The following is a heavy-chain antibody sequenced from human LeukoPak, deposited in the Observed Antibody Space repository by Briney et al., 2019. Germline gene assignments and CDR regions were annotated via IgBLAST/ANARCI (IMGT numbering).Heavy chain of an antibody. Sequence: PGGSLRLSCAASGFTFSNAWMSWVRQAPGKGLEWVGRIKSETDGGTTDYAAPVKGRFTISRDDSKNTLYLQMNSLKTEDTAVYYCTTGVRQLWFNDAFDIWGQGTMVTVSS. V-gene: IGHV3-15*01. D-gene: IGHD5-18*01. CDR3: TTGVRQLWFNDAFDI. J-gene: IGHJ3*02. CDR2: IKSETDGGTT. CDR1: GFTFSNAW.